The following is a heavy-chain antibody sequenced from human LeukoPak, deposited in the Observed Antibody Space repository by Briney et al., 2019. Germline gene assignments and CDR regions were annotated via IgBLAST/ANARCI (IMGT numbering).Heavy chain of an antibody. CDR3: ARESYGSGSYYNWDPHFDY. CDR1: GGSISSSSYY. V-gene: IGHV4-39*01. D-gene: IGHD3-10*01. Sequence: SQTLSLTCTVSGGSISSSSYYWGWIRHPPGKGLEWIGSIYYSGSTYYNPSLKSRVTISVDTSKNQFSLKLSSVTAADTAVYYCARESYGSGSYYNWDPHFDYWGQGTLVTVSS. CDR2: IYYSGST. J-gene: IGHJ4*02.